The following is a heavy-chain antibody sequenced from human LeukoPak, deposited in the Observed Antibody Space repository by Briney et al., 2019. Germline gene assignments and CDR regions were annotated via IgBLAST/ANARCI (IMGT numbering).Heavy chain of an antibody. CDR1: GFTFSSYA. Sequence: GGSLRLSCAASGFTFSSYALHWVRQGPGKGLEWISLISGDGDNTYYADSVKGRFTISRDNSKNSLYLQMSSLRAEDTALYYCAKGVRSGTYYNSFDPWGQGTLVTVSS. J-gene: IGHJ5*02. CDR3: AKGVRSGTYYNSFDP. D-gene: IGHD1-26*01. V-gene: IGHV3-43*02. CDR2: ISGDGDNT.